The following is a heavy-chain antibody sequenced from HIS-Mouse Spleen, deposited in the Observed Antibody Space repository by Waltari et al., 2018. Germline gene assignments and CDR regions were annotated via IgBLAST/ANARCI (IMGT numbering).Heavy chain of an antibody. V-gene: IGHV1-18*01. Sequence: QVQLVQSGAEVKKPGASVKVSCKASGYNFTSHGLSWVRQAPGQGLDWMGVISAYTGNTNDAQKLQGRVTMTTDTSTSTAYMELRSLRSDDTAVYYCARSESRFLEWLDWFDPWGQGTLVTVSS. CDR1: GYNFTSHG. D-gene: IGHD3-3*01. CDR3: ARSESRFLEWLDWFDP. CDR2: ISAYTGNT. J-gene: IGHJ5*02.